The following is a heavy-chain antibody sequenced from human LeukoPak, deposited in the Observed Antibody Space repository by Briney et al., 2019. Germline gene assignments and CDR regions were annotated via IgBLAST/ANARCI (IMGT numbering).Heavy chain of an antibody. CDR3: AKEKTYDSSGTYDY. CDR1: GFTFSNAW. CDR2: IRGSGSST. D-gene: IGHD3-22*01. Sequence: GGSLRLSCAASGFTFSNAWMSWVRQAPGKGLEWVSAIRGSGSSTYYADSVKGRFTISRDNSKNTLYLQMNSLRAEGTAVYYCAKEKTYDSSGTYDYWGQGTLVTVSS. J-gene: IGHJ4*02. V-gene: IGHV3-23*01.